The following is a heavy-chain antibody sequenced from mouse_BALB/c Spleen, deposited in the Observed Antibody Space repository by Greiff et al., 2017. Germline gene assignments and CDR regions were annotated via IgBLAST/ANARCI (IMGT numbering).Heavy chain of an antibody. CDR2: ISDGGSYT. D-gene: IGHD2-14*01. CDR3: ASSYYRYDGGFAY. V-gene: IGHV5-4*02. CDR1: GFTFSDYY. Sequence: EVQLQQSGGGLVKPGGSLKLSCAASGFTFSDYYMYWVRQTPEKRLEWVATISDGGSYTYYPDSVKGRFTISRDNAKNNLYLQMSSLKSEDTAMYYCASSYYRYDGGFAYWGQGTLVTVSA. J-gene: IGHJ3*01.